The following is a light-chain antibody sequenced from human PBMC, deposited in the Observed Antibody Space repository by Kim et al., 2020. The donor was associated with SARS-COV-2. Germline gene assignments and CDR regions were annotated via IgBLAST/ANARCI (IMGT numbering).Light chain of an antibody. J-gene: IGKJ2*01. CDR2: KVS. V-gene: IGKV1-5*03. Sequence: SVVDRVASTGRASQSISSWLAWYQQKPGKAPKLLIYKVSSLESGVPSRFGGSGSGTAFTLTISSLQPYDFANYYCQQYNSYFPYIVGQGTKLEI. CDR3: QQYNSYFPYI. CDR1: QSISSW.